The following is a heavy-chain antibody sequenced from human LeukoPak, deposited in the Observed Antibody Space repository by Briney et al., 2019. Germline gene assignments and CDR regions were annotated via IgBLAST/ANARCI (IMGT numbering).Heavy chain of an antibody. V-gene: IGHV3-30*02. J-gene: IGHJ4*02. CDR3: AKDLATIRSYHYFDY. D-gene: IGHD5-12*01. CDR1: GFTFSSYG. Sequence: GGSLRLSCAASGFTFSSYGMHWVRQAPGKGLEWVAFIRYDGSNKYYADSVKGRFTISRDNSKNTLYLQMNSLRAEDTAVYYCAKDLATIRSYHYFDYWGQGTLVTVSS. CDR2: IRYDGSNK.